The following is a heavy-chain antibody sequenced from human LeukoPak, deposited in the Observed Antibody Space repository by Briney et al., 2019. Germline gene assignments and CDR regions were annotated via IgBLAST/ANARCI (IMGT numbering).Heavy chain of an antibody. J-gene: IGHJ4*02. CDR1: GGSISSYY. V-gene: IGHV4-59*08. D-gene: IGHD2-15*01. Sequence: SETLSLTCTVSGGSISSYYWSWIRQPPGKGLEWIGYIYYSGSTNYNPSLKSRVTISVDTSKNQFSLKLSSVTAADTAVYYCARLTINCSGGSCYSDFDYWGQGTLVTVSS. CDR2: IYYSGST. CDR3: ARLTINCSGGSCYSDFDY.